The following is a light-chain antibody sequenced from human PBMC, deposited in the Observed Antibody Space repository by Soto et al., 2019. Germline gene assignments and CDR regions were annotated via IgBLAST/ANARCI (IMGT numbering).Light chain of an antibody. J-gene: IGKJ1*01. V-gene: IGKV1-12*01. Sequence: DIQMTQSPSSVSASVGDRVTITCRASQGISSWFAWYQQKPGKAPKLLIYAASCLKSWVPSRLSGRGSGTVFALTLRSPQPEAFGTDCGPQAQGFPWTVGQGTEVEIK. CDR3: PQAQGFPWT. CDR2: AAS. CDR1: QGISSW.